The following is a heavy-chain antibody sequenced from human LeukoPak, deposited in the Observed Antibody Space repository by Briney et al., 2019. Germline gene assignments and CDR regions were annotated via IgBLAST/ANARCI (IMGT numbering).Heavy chain of an antibody. D-gene: IGHD6-13*01. Sequence: GASLRLSCAASGFTFSRYAMSWVRQAPGKGLEWVSAISKSGDHTYYADSVKGRFTISRDNSKDTLYLRMNSLRAEDTALCYCASPLSSNWYNYWGQGTLVTVSS. CDR2: ISKSGDHT. J-gene: IGHJ4*02. CDR1: GFTFSRYA. V-gene: IGHV3-23*01. CDR3: ASPLSSNWYNY.